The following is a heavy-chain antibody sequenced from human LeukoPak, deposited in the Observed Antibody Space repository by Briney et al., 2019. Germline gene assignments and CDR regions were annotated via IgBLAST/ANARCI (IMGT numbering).Heavy chain of an antibody. CDR2: INHSGST. Sequence: SETLSLTCAVSGGSFSGYYWSWIRQPPGKGLEWIGEINHSGSTNYNPSLKSRVTISVDTSKNQFSLKLSSVTAADTAVYYCARAYGTFDYWGQGTLVTVSS. D-gene: IGHD3-10*01. CDR3: ARAYGTFDY. V-gene: IGHV4-34*01. J-gene: IGHJ4*02. CDR1: GGSFSGYY.